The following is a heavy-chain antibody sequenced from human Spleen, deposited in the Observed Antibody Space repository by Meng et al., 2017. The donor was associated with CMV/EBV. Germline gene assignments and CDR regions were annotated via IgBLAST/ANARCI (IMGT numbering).Heavy chain of an antibody. CDR2: INHAGST. CDR1: GGYFIGYY. J-gene: IGHJ4*02. CDR3: SRLSSVSSSSL. Sequence: SLNCAVYGGYFIGYYWSWIRQTPGKGLEWIGEINHAGSTNYNPSLKSRVIMSVDTSNNHFSLNLTSVTAADTAVYYCSRLSSVSSSSLWGRGTLVTVSS. D-gene: IGHD6-6*01. V-gene: IGHV4-34*01.